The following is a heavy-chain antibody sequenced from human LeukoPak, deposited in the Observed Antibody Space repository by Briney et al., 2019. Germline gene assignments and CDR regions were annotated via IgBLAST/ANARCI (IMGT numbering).Heavy chain of an antibody. Sequence: SETLSLTCAVYVGSFSGYYWSWIRQPPGKGLEWIGEINHSGSTNYNPSLKSRVTISVDTSKNQFSLKLSSVTAADTAVYYCARWSRITMVRGVYLDNWFDPWGQGTLVTVSS. CDR1: VGSFSGYY. CDR2: INHSGST. CDR3: ARWSRITMVRGVYLDNWFDP. J-gene: IGHJ5*02. D-gene: IGHD3-10*01. V-gene: IGHV4-34*01.